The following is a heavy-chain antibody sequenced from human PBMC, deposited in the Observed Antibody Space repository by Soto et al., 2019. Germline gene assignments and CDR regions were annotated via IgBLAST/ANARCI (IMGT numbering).Heavy chain of an antibody. V-gene: IGHV3-33*01. CDR2: IWYDVSNK. CDR1: GFTFSSYG. J-gene: IGHJ5*02. Sequence: QVQLVESGGGVVQPGRSLRLSCAAPGFTFSSYGMHGVLQAPGKGLEWVAVIWYDVSNKYYADSVKGRFTISRDNSKNTLYLQMNSLRAEDTAVYYCARDLGAAYDFWSGYYTGSWFDPWGQGTLVTVSS. CDR3: ARDLGAAYDFWSGYYTGSWFDP. D-gene: IGHD3-3*01.